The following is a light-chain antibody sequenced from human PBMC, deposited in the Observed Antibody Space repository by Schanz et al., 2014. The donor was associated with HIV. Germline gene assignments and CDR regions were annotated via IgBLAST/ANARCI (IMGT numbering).Light chain of an antibody. CDR2: GNS. CDR3: QSYDSSLSGYVV. Sequence: QSVLTQPPSVSGAPGQRVTIPCSGSSSNVGAGYDVHWYQHLPGTAPKLLIYGNSNRPSGVPDRFSGSKSGTSASLAITGLQAEDEADYYCQSYDSSLSGYVVFGGGTKLTVL. V-gene: IGLV1-40*01. CDR1: SSNVGAGYD. J-gene: IGLJ2*01.